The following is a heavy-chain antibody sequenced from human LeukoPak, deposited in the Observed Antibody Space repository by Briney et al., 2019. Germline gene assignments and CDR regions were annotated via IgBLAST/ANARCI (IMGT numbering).Heavy chain of an antibody. D-gene: IGHD4/OR15-4a*01. CDR1: TGSISSSSYY. V-gene: IGHV4-39*01. J-gene: IGHJ4*02. Sequence: SSETLSLTCTVSTGSISSSSYYWGWIRQPPGKGLEWIGSIYYSGSTYYNPSLKSRATVSVDTSKNQFSLKLSSVTASDTVVYYCATATSYGGIDYWGQGTLVTVSS. CDR2: IYYSGST. CDR3: ATATSYGGIDY.